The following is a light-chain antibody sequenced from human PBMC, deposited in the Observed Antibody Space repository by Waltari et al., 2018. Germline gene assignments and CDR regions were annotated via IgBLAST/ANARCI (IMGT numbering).Light chain of an antibody. CDR2: TAN. V-gene: IGLV1-44*01. J-gene: IGLJ2*01. CDR1: SSNIGVNT. Sequence: QSVLTQPPSASGTPGQTVPISCSGSSSNIGVNTVNWYQQLPGTAPKLLIYTANLRPSGVPDRFSGSKSGTSASLAISGLQSEDEADYHCQTWDDSLNGVVFGGGTKLTVL. CDR3: QTWDDSLNGVV.